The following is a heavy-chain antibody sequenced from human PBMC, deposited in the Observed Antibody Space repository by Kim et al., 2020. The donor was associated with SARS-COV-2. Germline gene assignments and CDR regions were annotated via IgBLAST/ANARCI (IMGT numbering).Heavy chain of an antibody. CDR3: AREVGFWDAFDI. J-gene: IGHJ3*02. V-gene: IGHV3-48*03. Sequence: YYADSVKGRFTISRDNAKNSLYLQMNSLRAEDTAVYYCAREVGFWDAFDIWGQGTMVTVSS. D-gene: IGHD2-2*03.